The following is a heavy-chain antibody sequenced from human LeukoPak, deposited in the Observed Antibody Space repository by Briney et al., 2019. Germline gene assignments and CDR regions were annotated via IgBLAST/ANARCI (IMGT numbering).Heavy chain of an antibody. J-gene: IGHJ4*02. CDR2: ISSSGSTI. Sequence: GGSLRLSCAASGFTFSSYEMNWVRQAPGKGLEWVSYISSSGSTIYYADSVKGRFTISRDNAKNSLYLQMNSLRAEDTAVYYCARRYPYGSGSYFLDYWDQGTLVTVSS. D-gene: IGHD3-10*01. V-gene: IGHV3-48*03. CDR3: ARRYPYGSGSYFLDY. CDR1: GFTFSSYE.